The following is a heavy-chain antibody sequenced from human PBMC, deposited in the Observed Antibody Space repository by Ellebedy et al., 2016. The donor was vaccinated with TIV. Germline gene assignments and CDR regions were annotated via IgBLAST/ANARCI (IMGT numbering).Heavy chain of an antibody. CDR3: ARDRDYFGSGMEYYSGMDV. V-gene: IGHV1-3*01. D-gene: IGHD3-10*01. J-gene: IGHJ6*02. CDR2: INAANGNP. Sequence: AASVKVSRKASGYIFTAYTLHWVRQAPGQRLEWMGWINAANGNPRYSQNFQGRVTITSDPSATTAYMELSGLRSEDTAIYYCARDRDYFGSGMEYYSGMDVWGQGTTVTVSS. CDR1: GYIFTAYT.